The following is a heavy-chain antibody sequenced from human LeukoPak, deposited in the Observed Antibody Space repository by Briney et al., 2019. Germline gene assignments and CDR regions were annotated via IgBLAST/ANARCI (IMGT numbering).Heavy chain of an antibody. CDR3: AKDLSNIAVAPFDY. D-gene: IGHD6-19*01. CDR1: GFTFSSYA. Sequence: GGSLRLSCAASGFTFSSYAMSWVRQAAGKRLEWVSAISGSGGSTYYADSVKGRFTISRDNSKNTLYLQMNSLRAEDTAVYYCAKDLSNIAVAPFDYWGQGTLVTVSS. V-gene: IGHV3-23*01. CDR2: ISGSGGST. J-gene: IGHJ4*02.